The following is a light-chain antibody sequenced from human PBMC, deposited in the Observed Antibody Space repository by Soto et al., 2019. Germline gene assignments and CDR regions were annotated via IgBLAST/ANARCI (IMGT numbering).Light chain of an antibody. CDR1: SSDVGYYDY. CDR3: CSYAGSYTFDVV. CDR2: EVT. J-gene: IGLJ2*01. V-gene: IGLV2-8*01. Sequence: QSALTQPPSASGFPGQSVTISCTGTSSDVGYYDYVSWYQQHPGKAPKLVIYEVTKRPSGVPDRVSASKSGNTASLTVSGLRAEDEADYYCCSYAGSYTFDVVFGGGTKLTVL.